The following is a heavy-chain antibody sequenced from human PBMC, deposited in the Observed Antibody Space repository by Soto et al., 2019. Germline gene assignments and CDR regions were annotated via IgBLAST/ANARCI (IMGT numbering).Heavy chain of an antibody. V-gene: IGHV4-4*07. CDR3: ARDIGAAAANIFDY. D-gene: IGHD6-13*01. CDR2: IYTSGST. J-gene: IGHJ4*02. Sequence: PSETLSLTCTVSGGSISSYYWSWIRPPAGKGLEWIGRIYTSGSTNYNPSLKSRVTMSVDTSKNQFSLKLSSVTAADTAVYYCARDIGAAAANIFDYWGQGTLVTVSS. CDR1: GGSISSYY.